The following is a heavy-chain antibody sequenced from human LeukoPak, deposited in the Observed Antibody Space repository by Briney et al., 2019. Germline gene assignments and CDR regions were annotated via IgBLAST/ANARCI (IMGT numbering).Heavy chain of an antibody. V-gene: IGHV3-74*01. CDR1: GFTFGSYW. CDR2: INSDGSRT. J-gene: IGHJ4*02. Sequence: GGSLRLSCAASGFTFGSYWMHWVRQAPGKGLVWVSRINSDGSRTSYADSVKGRFTISRDNAKNTLYLQMNSLRADDTAVYYCAKGPLTEVAGTTWDYWGQGTPVTVSS. CDR3: AKGPLTEVAGTTWDY. D-gene: IGHD6-19*01.